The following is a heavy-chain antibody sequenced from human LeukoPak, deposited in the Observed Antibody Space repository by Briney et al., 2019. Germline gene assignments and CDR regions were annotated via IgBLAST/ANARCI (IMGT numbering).Heavy chain of an antibody. D-gene: IGHD3-10*01. V-gene: IGHV4-39*01. CDR1: GDSISTSNYY. J-gene: IGHJ3*02. CDR3: ARLWEFNRPLHALDM. Sequence: PSETLSLTCTVSGDSISTSNYYWAWIRQPPGQGLDWIGAFSYSGSPYSNPSLESRVTWSVDTSKNQFSLSLTSVTAADTAVYYCARLWEFNRPLHALDMWGQGTMVTVSS. CDR2: FSYSGSP.